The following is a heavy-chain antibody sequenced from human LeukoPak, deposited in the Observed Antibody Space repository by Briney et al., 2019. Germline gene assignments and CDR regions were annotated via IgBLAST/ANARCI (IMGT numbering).Heavy chain of an antibody. D-gene: IGHD5-18*01. Sequence: PGGSLRLSCAASGFTFSSYAMHWVRQAPGKGLEWVAVISYDGSNKYYADSVKGRFTISRDNSKNTLYLQMNSLRAEDTAVYYCARGGVDTAMVTSIFVDYWGQGTLVTVSS. CDR1: GFTFSSYA. V-gene: IGHV3-30-3*01. CDR3: ARGGVDTAMVTSIFVDY. J-gene: IGHJ4*02. CDR2: ISYDGSNK.